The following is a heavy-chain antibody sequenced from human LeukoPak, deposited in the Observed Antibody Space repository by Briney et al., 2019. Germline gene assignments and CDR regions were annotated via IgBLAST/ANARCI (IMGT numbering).Heavy chain of an antibody. V-gene: IGHV1-69*13. CDR1: GGTFGCYA. CDR2: IIPIFGTA. CDR3: ARGGPRERSGGGDGI. J-gene: IGHJ3*02. D-gene: IGHD2-21*02. Sequence: ASVKVSCKASGGTFGCYAIRCVRQAPGQGLEWMGGIIPIFGTANYAQKFQGRVTITADEATSTAYMELSSLRSEDTAVYYCARGGPRERSGGGDGIWGQGTMVTVSS.